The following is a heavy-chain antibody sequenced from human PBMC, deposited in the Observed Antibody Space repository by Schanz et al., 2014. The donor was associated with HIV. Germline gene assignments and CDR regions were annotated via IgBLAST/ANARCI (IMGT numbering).Heavy chain of an antibody. D-gene: IGHD1-26*01. CDR3: AKDPGRWEPDL. V-gene: IGHV3-23*01. Sequence: EVLLLESGGRLVHPGGCLRLSCEASGFTFNTYDMSWVRQAPGKGPEWVSAIIGSGTKTYYADSVKGRFVVSRDNSKNTLYLQMNSLRVEDTAIYYCAKDPGRWEPDLWGQGTLVTVSS. CDR2: IIGSGTKT. J-gene: IGHJ5*02. CDR1: GFTFNTYD.